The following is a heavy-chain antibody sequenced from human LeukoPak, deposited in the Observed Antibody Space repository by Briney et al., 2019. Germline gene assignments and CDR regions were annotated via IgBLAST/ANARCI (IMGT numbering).Heavy chain of an antibody. CDR2: ISAYNGNT. V-gene: IGHV1-18*01. D-gene: IGHD4-11*01. CDR3: AGAPTTVTTSTRVCWFDP. J-gene: IGHJ5*02. CDR1: GYTFTSYS. Sequence: ASVKVSCKASGYTFTSYSISWVRQAPGQGLEWMGWISAYNGNTNYAQKLQGRVTMTTDTSTSTAYMELRSLRSDDTAVYYCAGAPTTVTTSTRVCWFDPWGQGTLVTVSS.